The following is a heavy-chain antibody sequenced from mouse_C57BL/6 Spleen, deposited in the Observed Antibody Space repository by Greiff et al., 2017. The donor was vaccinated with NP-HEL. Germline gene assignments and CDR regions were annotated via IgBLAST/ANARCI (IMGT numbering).Heavy chain of an antibody. CDR3: AREIPYGSSPALFAY. CDR2: IHPNSGST. V-gene: IGHV1-64*01. CDR1: GYTFTSYW. D-gene: IGHD1-1*01. J-gene: IGHJ3*01. Sequence: QVQLQQPGAELVKPGASVKLSCKASGYTFTSYWMHWVKQRPGQGLEWIGMIHPNSGSTNYNEKFKSKATLTVDKSSSTAYMQLSSLTSEDSAVYYCAREIPYGSSPALFAYWGQGTLVTVSA.